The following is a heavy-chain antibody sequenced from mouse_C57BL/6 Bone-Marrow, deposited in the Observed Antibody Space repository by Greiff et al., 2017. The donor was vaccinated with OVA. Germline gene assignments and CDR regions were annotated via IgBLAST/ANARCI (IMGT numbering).Heavy chain of an antibody. CDR2: FYPGSGSI. D-gene: IGHD2-5*01. J-gene: IGHJ4*01. CDR1: GYTFTEYT. Sequence: VQLQQSGAELVKPGASVKLSCKASGYTFTEYTIHWVKQRSGQGLEWIGWFYPGSGSIKYNEKFKDKATLTADKSSSTVYMALSRLTSEDSAVYFCARHEAYYSKGYYAMDYWGQGTSVTVSS. V-gene: IGHV1-62-2*01. CDR3: ARHEAYYSKGYYAMDY.